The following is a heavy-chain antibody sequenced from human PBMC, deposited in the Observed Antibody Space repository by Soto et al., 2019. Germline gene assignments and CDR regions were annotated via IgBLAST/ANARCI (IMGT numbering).Heavy chain of an antibody. CDR2: IKPSDGSR. V-gene: IGHV1-46*01. CDR3: VKTLQYSYGLPH. J-gene: IGHJ4*02. Sequence: GASVKVSCKAAGYTFTNYYIHWVRQAPGQGLEWMGLIKPSDGSRTYAEKFQGRVSMTRDTSTSTVYMELSSLRSEDTAVYYCVKTLQYSYGLPHWGQGTLVTVSS. D-gene: IGHD5-18*01. CDR1: GYTFTNYY.